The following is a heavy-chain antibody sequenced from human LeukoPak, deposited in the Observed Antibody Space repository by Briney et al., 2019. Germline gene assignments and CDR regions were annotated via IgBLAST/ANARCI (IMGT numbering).Heavy chain of an antibody. Sequence: GGSLRLPCAASGFTFSSYAMSWVRQAPGKGLEWVSAISGSGGSTYYADSAKGRFTISRDNSKNTLYLQMNSLRAEDTAVYYCAKARDGDTGDFDYWGQGTLVTVSS. CDR1: GFTFSSYA. J-gene: IGHJ4*02. CDR3: AKARDGDTGDFDY. V-gene: IGHV3-23*01. CDR2: ISGSGGST. D-gene: IGHD4-17*01.